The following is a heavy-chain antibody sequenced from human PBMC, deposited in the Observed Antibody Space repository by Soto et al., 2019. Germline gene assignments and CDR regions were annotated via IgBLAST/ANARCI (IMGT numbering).Heavy chain of an antibody. CDR3: ATSSGYIYGYYYYGLDV. CDR2: VRSKSDGGTT. V-gene: IGHV3-15*01. J-gene: IGHJ6*02. Sequence: GGSLRLSCGASGFTFGNVWMNWVRQAPGKGLEWVARVRSKSDGGTTEYAAPVKDRFTVSRDDSRDTFYLQMNSLETYDTGVYYCATSSGYIYGYYYYGLDVWGQGXTVTVYS. D-gene: IGHD5-18*01. CDR1: GFTFGNVW.